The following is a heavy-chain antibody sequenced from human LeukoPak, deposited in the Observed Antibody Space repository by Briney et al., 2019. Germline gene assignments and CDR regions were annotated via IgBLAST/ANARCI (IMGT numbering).Heavy chain of an antibody. CDR1: GFTVTNNY. D-gene: IGHD5/OR15-5a*01. CDR2: ISGGGSI. J-gene: IGHJ4*02. Sequence: PGGSLRLSCAASGFTVTNNYMSWVRQAPGKGLEWVSIISGGGSIYYADSVKGRFTISRDNSKNTVFLRMNSLRAEDTAVYYCARDLFPGYSVGYHYGYWGQGTRVTVSS. V-gene: IGHV3-66*01. CDR3: ARDLFPGYSVGYHYGY.